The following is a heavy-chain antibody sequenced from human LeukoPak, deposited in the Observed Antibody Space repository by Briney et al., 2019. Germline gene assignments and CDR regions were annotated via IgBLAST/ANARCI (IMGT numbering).Heavy chain of an antibody. V-gene: IGHV3-30*18. CDR1: GFTFSSYN. Sequence: GGSLRLSCAASGFTFSSYNMNWVRQPPGKGLGWVAVISYDGSNTFYPGSVEGRFTISRDNSRNALYLQMNSLRPEDTAVYYCAKSLSSGWASYYFGHWGQGTPVTVSS. CDR2: ISYDGSNT. D-gene: IGHD6-19*01. CDR3: AKSLSSGWASYYFGH. J-gene: IGHJ4*02.